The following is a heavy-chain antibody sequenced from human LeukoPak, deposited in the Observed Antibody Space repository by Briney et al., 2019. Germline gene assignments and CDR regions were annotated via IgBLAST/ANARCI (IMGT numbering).Heavy chain of an antibody. V-gene: IGHV6-1*01. CDR2: TYYRSKWYN. CDR1: GDSVSGNRAV. Sequence: SQTLSLTCAISGDSVSGNRAVWNWIRQSPSRGLEWLGRTYYRSKWYNDYAVSVKGRITVNPDTSKNQFSLQLNSVTPEDTAVYYCARSSRSEGLDYWGQGTLVTVSS. CDR3: ARSSRSEGLDY. J-gene: IGHJ4*02. D-gene: IGHD3-3*01.